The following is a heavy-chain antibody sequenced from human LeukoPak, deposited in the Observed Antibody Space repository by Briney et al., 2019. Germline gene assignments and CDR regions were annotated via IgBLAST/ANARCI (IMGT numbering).Heavy chain of an antibody. J-gene: IGHJ3*02. Sequence: ASVKVSCKASGYTFTSYGINWVRQATGQGLEWMGWMNPNSGNTGYAQKFQGRVTMTRNTSISTAYMELSSLRSEDTAVYYCARAGGSRVSNAFDIWGQGTMVTVSS. CDR3: ARAGGSRVSNAFDI. CDR1: GYTFTSYG. V-gene: IGHV1-8*01. CDR2: MNPNSGNT. D-gene: IGHD4-23*01.